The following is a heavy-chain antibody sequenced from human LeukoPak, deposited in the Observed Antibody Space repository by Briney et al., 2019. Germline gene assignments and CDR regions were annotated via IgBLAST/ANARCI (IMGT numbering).Heavy chain of an antibody. CDR3: AKEYGEFPGY. J-gene: IGHJ4*02. V-gene: IGHV3-30*18. CDR2: ISYDGSNK. D-gene: IGHD3-10*01. Sequence: PGGSLRLYCAASGFTFSSYGMHWVRQATGKGLEWVAVISYDGSNKYYADSVKGRFTISRDNSKNTLYLQMNSLRAEDTAVYYCAKEYGEFPGYWGQGTLVTVSS. CDR1: GFTFSSYG.